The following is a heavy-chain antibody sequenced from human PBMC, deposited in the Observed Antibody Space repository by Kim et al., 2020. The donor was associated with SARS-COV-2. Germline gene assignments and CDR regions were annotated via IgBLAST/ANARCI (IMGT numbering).Heavy chain of an antibody. CDR3: ARITMVRGVPSYNWFDP. V-gene: IGHV1-8*01. CDR2: MNPNSGNT. Sequence: ASVKVSCKASGYTFTSYDINWVRQATGQGLEWMGWMNPNSGNTGYAQKFQGRVTMTRNTSISTAYMELSSLRSEDTAVYYCARITMVRGVPSYNWFDPWGQGTLVTVSS. D-gene: IGHD3-10*01. CDR1: GYTFTSYD. J-gene: IGHJ5*02.